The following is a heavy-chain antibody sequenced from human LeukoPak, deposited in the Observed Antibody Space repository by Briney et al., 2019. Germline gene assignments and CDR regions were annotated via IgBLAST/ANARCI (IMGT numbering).Heavy chain of an antibody. V-gene: IGHV3-23*01. D-gene: IGHD6-19*01. CDR2: ISGSGGST. Sequence: GGSLRLSCAASGFTFSSYAMSWVRQAPGKGLEWVSAISGSGGSTYYVDSVKGRFTISRDNSKNTLYLQMNSLRAEDTAVYYCAKKKGQWLVHAYFDYWGQGTLVTVSS. CDR1: GFTFSSYA. CDR3: AKKKGQWLVHAYFDY. J-gene: IGHJ4*02.